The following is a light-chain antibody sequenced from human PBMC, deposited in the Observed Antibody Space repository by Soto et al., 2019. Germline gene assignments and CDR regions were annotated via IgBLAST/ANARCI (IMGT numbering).Light chain of an antibody. J-gene: IGKJ1*01. CDR1: QSINNW. Sequence: DIQMTQSPSTLSASVGDRVTITCRASQSINNWLAWYQQKPGKAPKLLIYKASSLESGVPSRFSGSGSGTEFTLTINNLQPDDFATYYCQQYNSYPWTFGQGTKVESK. V-gene: IGKV1-5*03. CDR3: QQYNSYPWT. CDR2: KAS.